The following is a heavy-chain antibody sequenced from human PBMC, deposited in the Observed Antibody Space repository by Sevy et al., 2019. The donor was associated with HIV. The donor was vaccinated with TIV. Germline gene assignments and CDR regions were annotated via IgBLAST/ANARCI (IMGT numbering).Heavy chain of an antibody. CDR3: AREPYFFDKSGYYWDY. CDR1: GVSVSSDTYY. CDR2: VYHTGST. Sequence: SENLSLTCAVSGVSVSSDTYYWSWIRQPPGKGLEWIGYVYHTGSTNYSSSFKSRVTISVDTSKNQFSLRLFSVAAADTAVYYCAREPYFFDKSGYYWDYWGQGALVTVSS. V-gene: IGHV4-61*01. J-gene: IGHJ4*02. D-gene: IGHD3-22*01.